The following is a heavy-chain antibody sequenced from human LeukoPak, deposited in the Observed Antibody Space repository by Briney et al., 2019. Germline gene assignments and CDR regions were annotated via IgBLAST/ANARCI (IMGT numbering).Heavy chain of an antibody. V-gene: IGHV4-30-4*01. J-gene: IGHJ6*02. Sequence: SRTLSLTCTVSGGSISSGDYYWSWIRQPPGKGLEWIGYIYYSGSTYYNPSLKSRVTISVDTSKNQFSLKLSSVTAADTAVYYCARQTVAGTYSYYYYYGMDVWGQGTTVTVSS. CDR1: GGSISSGDYY. D-gene: IGHD6-19*01. CDR3: ARQTVAGTYSYYYYYGMDV. CDR2: IYYSGST.